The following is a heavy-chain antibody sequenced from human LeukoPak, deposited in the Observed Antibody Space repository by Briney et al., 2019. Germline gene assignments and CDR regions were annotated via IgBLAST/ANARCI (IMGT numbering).Heavy chain of an antibody. CDR3: AKDLTFGDGRWEFDA. CDR2: VYAGGSAA. V-gene: IGHV3-23*03. Sequence: GGSLRLSCAASGFTFSNLAMAWVRQAPGGGLDWVSGVYAGGSAADYPASVKGRFTISRDNSKNILHLQMNNLRLDDTAVYYCAKDLTFGDGRWEFDAWGQGTLVTVSS. CDR1: GFTFSNLA. J-gene: IGHJ5*02. D-gene: IGHD3/OR15-3a*01.